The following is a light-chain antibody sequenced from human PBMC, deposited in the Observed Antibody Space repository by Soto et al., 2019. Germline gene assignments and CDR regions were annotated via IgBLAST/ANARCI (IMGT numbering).Light chain of an antibody. V-gene: IGKV3-11*01. CDR2: DAS. Sequence: EIVLTQSPATLSLSPGERATLSCRASQSVSSYLAWYQQKPGQAPRLLIYDASNRATGIPARFSGSGSGTDFTLTISSRKPEDFAVYYCQQRSNWPLTFGGGTKVEIK. CDR3: QQRSNWPLT. J-gene: IGKJ4*01. CDR1: QSVSSY.